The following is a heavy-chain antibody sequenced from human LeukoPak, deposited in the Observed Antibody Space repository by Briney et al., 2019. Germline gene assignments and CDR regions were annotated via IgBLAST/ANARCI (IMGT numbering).Heavy chain of an antibody. D-gene: IGHD3-10*01. CDR2: INNDGHKT. CDR1: GFTHRYYA. CDR3: TKGLRSGTYYNIFDY. V-gene: IGHV3-43*02. J-gene: IGHJ4*02. Sequence: QPGGSVRLSCAASGFTHRYYAIHWLRPAPGKGRAWVSLSLINNDGHKTYYADSVKGRFTISRDNSRNSLYLQMNSLAIEDTALYFCTKGLRSGTYYNIFDYWSQGTLVTVSS.